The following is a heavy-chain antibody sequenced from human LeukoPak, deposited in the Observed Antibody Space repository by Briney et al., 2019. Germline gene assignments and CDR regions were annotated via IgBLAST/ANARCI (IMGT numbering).Heavy chain of an antibody. D-gene: IGHD3-10*01. Sequence: SETLSLTCTVSGGSISSSSYHWGWIRQPPGKGLEWIGCMYYSGSTYYNPSLKSRVTISIDTSKNQFSLKLSSVTAADTAVYYCARGSRVWFEEFDYYYGMDVWGQGTTVTVSS. J-gene: IGHJ6*02. CDR1: GGSISSSSYH. V-gene: IGHV4-39*07. CDR2: MYYSGST. CDR3: ARGSRVWFEEFDYYYGMDV.